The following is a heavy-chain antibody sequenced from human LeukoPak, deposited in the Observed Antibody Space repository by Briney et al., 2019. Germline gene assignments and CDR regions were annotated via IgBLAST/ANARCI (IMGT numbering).Heavy chain of an antibody. J-gene: IGHJ4*02. CDR2: IKSKTDGGTT. D-gene: IGHD1-20*01. CDR3: TMGSNWRDY. V-gene: IGHV3-15*01. Sequence: GGSLRLSCVASGSTFSNAWMSWVRQAPGKGLEWVGRIKSKTDGGTTDYAAPVTGRFTISRDDSKNTLYLQMNSLKTEDTAVYYCTMGSNWRDYWGQGTLATVSS. CDR1: GSTFSNAW.